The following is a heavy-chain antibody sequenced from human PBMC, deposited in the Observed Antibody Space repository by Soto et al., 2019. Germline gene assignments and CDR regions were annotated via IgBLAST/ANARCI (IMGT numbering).Heavy chain of an antibody. CDR2: INAGNGNT. D-gene: IGHD6-19*01. CDR1: GYTFTSYA. Sequence: EASVKVCCKASGYTFTSYAMHWVRQAPGQRLEWMGWINAGNGNTKYSQKFQGRVTITRDTSASTAYMELSSLRSEDTAVYYCARDVEYSSGIRTANNWFDPWGPGTLVTVSS. J-gene: IGHJ5*02. V-gene: IGHV1-3*01. CDR3: ARDVEYSSGIRTANNWFDP.